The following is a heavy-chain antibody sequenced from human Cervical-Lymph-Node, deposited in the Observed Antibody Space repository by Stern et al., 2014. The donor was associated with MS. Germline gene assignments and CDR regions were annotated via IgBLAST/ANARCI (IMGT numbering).Heavy chain of an antibody. V-gene: IGHV4-59*01. J-gene: IGHJ6*02. Sequence: QLQLQESGPGLVKPSETLSLTCTVSGGSISSYYWSWVRQPPGKGLEWIGYIYYSGSTNYNPSRKSRVTISVDTSKNQFSLKLSSVTAADTAVYYCARVLPLLWFGELPYYGMDVWGQGTTVTVSS. CDR2: IYYSGST. D-gene: IGHD3-10*01. CDR1: GGSISSYY. CDR3: ARVLPLLWFGELPYYGMDV.